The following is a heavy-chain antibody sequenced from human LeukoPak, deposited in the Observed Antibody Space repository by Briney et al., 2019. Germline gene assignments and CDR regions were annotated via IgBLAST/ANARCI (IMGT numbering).Heavy chain of an antibody. V-gene: IGHV3-30*18. D-gene: IGHD6-19*01. CDR3: AKEGMHIAVAGRNAFDI. CDR1: GFTFSSYG. CDR2: MSYDGSNK. J-gene: IGHJ3*02. Sequence: GGSLRLSCAASGFTFSSYGMHLVRQAPGKGLEWVAVMSYDGSNKYYADSVKGRFTISRDNSKNTLYLQMNSLRAEDTAVYYCAKEGMHIAVAGRNAFDIWGQGTMVTVSS.